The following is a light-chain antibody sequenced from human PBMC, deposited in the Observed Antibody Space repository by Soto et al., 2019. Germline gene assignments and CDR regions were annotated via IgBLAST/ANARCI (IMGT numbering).Light chain of an antibody. CDR3: QSYDSSLSV. CDR2: GNG. CDR1: NSNIGAGYD. Sequence: QPVLTQPPSVSGAPGQSVTISCTGSNSNIGAGYDVHWYQQLPGTAPKLLIYGNGNRPSGVPDRFSGSKSGTSASLAITGLQAEDEADYYCQSYDSSLSVFGGGTKLTVL. J-gene: IGLJ3*02. V-gene: IGLV1-40*01.